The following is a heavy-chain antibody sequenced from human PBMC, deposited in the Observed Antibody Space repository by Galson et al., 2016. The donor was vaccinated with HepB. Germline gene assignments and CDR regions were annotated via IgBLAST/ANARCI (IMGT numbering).Heavy chain of an antibody. J-gene: IGHJ4*02. Sequence: SLRLSCAASGFTFSGYKMNWVRQAPGKALEWVSYISTTSSAIYYTDSVKGRFTISRDNSKTTLYLEMNSLRVEDTAVYFCANYLGYGSGRPGYFHSWGQGTLVTVSP. V-gene: IGHV3-48*04. CDR2: ISTTSSAI. CDR3: ANYLGYGSGRPGYFHS. CDR1: GFTFSGYK. D-gene: IGHD3-10*01.